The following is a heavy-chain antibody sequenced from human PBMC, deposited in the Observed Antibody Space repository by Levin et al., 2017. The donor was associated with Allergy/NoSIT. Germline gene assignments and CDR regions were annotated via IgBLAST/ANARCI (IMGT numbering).Heavy chain of an antibody. D-gene: IGHD2-21*02. Sequence: GGSLRLSCAASGITVSSHYMSWVRQAPGRGLEWVSSIYSGGTTYYADSVKGRFTISRDNSKSTLYLQVNTLRAEDTAVYYCSRSRDCCGGACYRGVFDYWGQGILVTVSS. CDR2: IYSGGTT. J-gene: IGHJ4*02. CDR1: GITVSSHY. V-gene: IGHV3-66*01. CDR3: SRSRDCCGGACYRGVFDY.